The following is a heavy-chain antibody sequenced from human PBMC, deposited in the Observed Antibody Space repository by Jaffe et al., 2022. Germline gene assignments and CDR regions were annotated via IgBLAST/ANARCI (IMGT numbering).Heavy chain of an antibody. J-gene: IGHJ5*02. CDR3: ARDWEQWPPSGWFDP. Sequence: EVQLVESGGGLVKPGGSLRLSCAASGFTFSSYSMNWVRQAPGKGLEWVSSISSSSSYIYYADSVKGRFTISRDNAKNSLYLQMNSLRAEDTAVYYCARDWEQWPPSGWFDPWGQGTLVTVSS. CDR2: ISSSSSYI. V-gene: IGHV3-21*01. D-gene: IGHD6-19*01. CDR1: GFTFSSYS.